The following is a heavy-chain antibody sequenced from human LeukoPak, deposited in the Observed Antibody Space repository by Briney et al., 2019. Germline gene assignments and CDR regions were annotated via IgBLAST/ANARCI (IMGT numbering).Heavy chain of an antibody. CDR3: ARGVLGPYYFDL. CDR1: GGSFRGYY. CDR2: IHYTGAT. J-gene: IGHJ2*01. D-gene: IGHD7-27*01. V-gene: IGHV4-34*01. Sequence: PETLSLTCAVYGGSFRGYYWSWIRQPPGKGLEWIGEIHYTGATNYKPSLKSRVTISGDPSKNQVSLRVSSVTAADTAVYYCARGVLGPYYFDLWGRGTLVTVSS.